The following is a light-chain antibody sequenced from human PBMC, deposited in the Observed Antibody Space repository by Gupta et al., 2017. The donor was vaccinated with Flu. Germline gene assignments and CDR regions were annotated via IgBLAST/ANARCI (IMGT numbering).Light chain of an antibody. CDR3: QQRSNGPPVIT. Sequence: EVVLTQSPATLSLSPGERATLSCRASQSVGSYLAWYQQKPGQAPRLLVSDASNRATGVPARFSGSGSGTDFTLTISSLEPEDFAVYYCQQRSNGPPVITFGGGTKVELK. V-gene: IGKV3-11*01. CDR1: QSVGSY. CDR2: DAS. J-gene: IGKJ4*01.